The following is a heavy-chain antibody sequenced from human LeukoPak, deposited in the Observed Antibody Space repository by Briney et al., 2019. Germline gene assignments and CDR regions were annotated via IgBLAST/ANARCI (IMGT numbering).Heavy chain of an antibody. CDR3: ARGSGVVPAAIWAITPPNMDV. Sequence: PGGSLRLSCAASGFTFSSYAMHWVRQAPGKGLEWVAVISYDGSNKYYADSVKGRFTISRDNSKNTLYLQMNSLRAEDTAVYYCARGSGVVPAAIWAITPPNMDVWGKGTTVTVSS. CDR2: ISYDGSNK. D-gene: IGHD2-2*01. V-gene: IGHV3-30-3*01. CDR1: GFTFSSYA. J-gene: IGHJ6*03.